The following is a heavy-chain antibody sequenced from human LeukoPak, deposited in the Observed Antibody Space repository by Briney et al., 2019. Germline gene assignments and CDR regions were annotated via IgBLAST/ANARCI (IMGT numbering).Heavy chain of an antibody. CDR2: INPNSGGT. J-gene: IGHJ3*02. D-gene: IGHD2-15*01. CDR3: ARDWEVGCSGGSCYSSAFDI. Sequence: GASVKVSCKASGYTFTSYDINWVRQATGQGLEWMGWINPNSGGTNYAQKFQGRVTMTRDTSISTAYMELSRLRSDDTAVYYCARDWEVGCSGGSCYSSAFDIWGQGTMVTVSS. CDR1: GYTFTSYD. V-gene: IGHV1-2*02.